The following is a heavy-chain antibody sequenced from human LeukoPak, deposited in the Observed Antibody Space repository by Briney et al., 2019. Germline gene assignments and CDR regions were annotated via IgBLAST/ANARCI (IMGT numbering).Heavy chain of an antibody. Sequence: PSETLSLTCTVSGGSISSYYWSWIRQPPGKGLEWIGYIYHSGSTYYNPSLKSRVTISVDRSKNQFSLKLSSVTAADTAVYYCARYNCSGGSCYSTYNWFDPWGQGTLVTVSS. CDR1: GGSISSYY. CDR3: ARYNCSGGSCYSTYNWFDP. V-gene: IGHV4-59*12. J-gene: IGHJ5*02. CDR2: IYHSGST. D-gene: IGHD2-15*01.